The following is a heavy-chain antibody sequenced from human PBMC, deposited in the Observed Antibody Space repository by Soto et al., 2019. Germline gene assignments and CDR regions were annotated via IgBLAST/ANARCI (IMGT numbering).Heavy chain of an antibody. Sequence: PVGSLRLSCAASGFTFNIYAMHWFRQAPGKGLEWVALISYDGGNKKYADSVKGRFTISRDNSKNTLYLQMDSLRVDDTAVFYCTRTLRSGLYDYWGQGTLVTVSS. V-gene: IGHV3-30-3*01. J-gene: IGHJ4*02. D-gene: IGHD3-16*01. CDR2: ISYDGGNK. CDR3: TRTLRSGLYDY. CDR1: GFTFNIYA.